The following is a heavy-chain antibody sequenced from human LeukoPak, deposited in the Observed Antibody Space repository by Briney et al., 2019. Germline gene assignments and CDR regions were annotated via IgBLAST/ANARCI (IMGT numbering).Heavy chain of an antibody. Sequence: PSETLSLTCTVSGGSISSGGYYWSWIRQHPGKGLEWIGYIYYSGSTYYNPSLKSRVTISVDTSKNQFSLKLSSVTAADTAVYYCARQPQRPKGSSWYSFDYWGQGTLVTVSS. CDR3: ARQPQRPKGSSWYSFDY. CDR1: GGSISSGGYY. D-gene: IGHD6-13*01. J-gene: IGHJ4*02. V-gene: IGHV4-31*03. CDR2: IYYSGST.